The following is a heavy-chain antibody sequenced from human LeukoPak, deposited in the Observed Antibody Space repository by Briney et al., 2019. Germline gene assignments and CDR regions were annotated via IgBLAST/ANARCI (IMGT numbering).Heavy chain of an antibody. Sequence: GRSLRLSCAASGFTFSSYAMHWVRHAPGKGLEWVAVISYDGSNKYYADSVKGRFTISRDNSKNTLYLQMNSLRAEDTAVYYCARDDSSSWFSFEYWGQGTLVTVSS. V-gene: IGHV3-30*04. J-gene: IGHJ4*02. CDR2: ISYDGSNK. CDR3: ARDDSSSWFSFEY. D-gene: IGHD6-13*01. CDR1: GFTFSSYA.